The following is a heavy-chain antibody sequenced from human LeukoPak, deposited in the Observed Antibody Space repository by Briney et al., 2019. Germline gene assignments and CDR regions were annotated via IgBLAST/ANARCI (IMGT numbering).Heavy chain of an antibody. J-gene: IGHJ4*02. CDR2: ISGSGGST. V-gene: IGHV3-23*01. D-gene: IGHD2-2*01. CDR3: AKIHTRSTSCYLAEYYFDY. Sequence: GGSLRLSCAASGFTFSSYAMSWVRQAPGKGLEWVSAISGSGGSTYYADSVKGRFTISRDNSKNTLYLQMNSLRAEDTAEYYCAKIHTRSTSCYLAEYYFDYWGQGTLVTVSS. CDR1: GFTFSSYA.